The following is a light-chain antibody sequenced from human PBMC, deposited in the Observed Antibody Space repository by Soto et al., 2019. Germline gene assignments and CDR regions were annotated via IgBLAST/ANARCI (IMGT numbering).Light chain of an antibody. CDR1: QSVSRNY. CDR3: QQYGSTPLT. V-gene: IGKV3-20*01. J-gene: IGKJ4*01. Sequence: EIVLTQSPGTLSLSPGGRATLSCRASQSVSRNYVAWYQQKTGQAPRLLIYGASSRASGIPDRFSGSGSGADFTLSITRLEPEDFAVSYCQQYGSTPLTFGGGTKVEIK. CDR2: GAS.